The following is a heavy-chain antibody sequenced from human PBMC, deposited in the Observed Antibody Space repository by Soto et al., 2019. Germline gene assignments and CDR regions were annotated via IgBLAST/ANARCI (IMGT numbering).Heavy chain of an antibody. J-gene: IGHJ6*02. CDR2: ISAYNGNT. V-gene: IGHV1-18*01. D-gene: IGHD5-18*01. CDR3: ARDRIGKWIQLWIDYYYYGMDV. Sequence: GASVKVSCKASGYTFTTYDISWVRQAPGQGLEWMGWISAYNGNTNYAQKLQGRVTMTTDTSTSTAYMELRSLRSDDTAVYYCARDRIGKWIQLWIDYYYYGMDVWGQGTTVTVSS. CDR1: GYTFTTYD.